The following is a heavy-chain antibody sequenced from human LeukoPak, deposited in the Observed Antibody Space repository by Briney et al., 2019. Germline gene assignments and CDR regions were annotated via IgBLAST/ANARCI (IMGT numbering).Heavy chain of an antibody. CDR3: AELGITMIGGV. Sequence: GGSLRLSCAASGFSFSTYVMHWVRQAPGKGLEWVSYISSSGSTIYYADSVKGRFTISRDNAKNSLYLQMNSLRAEDTAVYYCAELGITMIGGVWGKGTTVTISS. J-gene: IGHJ6*04. D-gene: IGHD3-10*02. CDR2: ISSSGSTI. V-gene: IGHV3-48*03. CDR1: GFSFSTYV.